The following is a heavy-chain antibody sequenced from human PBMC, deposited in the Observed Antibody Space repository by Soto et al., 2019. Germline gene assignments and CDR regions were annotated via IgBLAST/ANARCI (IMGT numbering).Heavy chain of an antibody. Sequence: VQLLESGGGLVQPGGSLRLSCEASGFTFSSYAMSWVRQAPGKGLEWVSGIVASGSRTYYADSVKGRFTTARDNSRNTVSLQMNRTRAEDTALDICAESHTPLSRFDDWGQGILVPVS. D-gene: IGHD3-9*01. CDR2: IVASGSRT. CDR1: GFTFSSYA. CDR3: AESHTPLSRFDD. V-gene: IGHV3-23*01. J-gene: IGHJ4*02.